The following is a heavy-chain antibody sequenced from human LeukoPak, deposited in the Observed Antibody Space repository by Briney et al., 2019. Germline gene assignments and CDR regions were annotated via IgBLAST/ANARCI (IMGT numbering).Heavy chain of an antibody. CDR1: GFTLSTYA. Sequence: GGSLRLSCAASGFTLSTYAMHWVRQAPGKGLEWVAVISFDGSNKYYADSVKGRFTISRDNSKNTLYLQMNSLRAEDTAVYYCARDDNYGDYNLIYYWGQGTLVTVSS. V-gene: IGHV3-30-3*01. CDR2: ISFDGSNK. J-gene: IGHJ4*02. D-gene: IGHD4-17*01. CDR3: ARDDNYGDYNLIYY.